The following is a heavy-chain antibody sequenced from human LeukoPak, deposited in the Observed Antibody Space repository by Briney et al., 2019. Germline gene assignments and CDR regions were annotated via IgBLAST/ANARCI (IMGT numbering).Heavy chain of an antibody. V-gene: IGHV4-59*01. D-gene: IGHD3-3*01. CDR2: ISYGGST. CDR3: ASETRIFGVAPSYYMDV. J-gene: IGHJ6*04. Sequence: MSSETLSLTCTVSGDSIRSYYWNWVRQPPGKGLEWIGYISYGGSTSYNPTLKSRLTISLEPFKDQFSLRLTYVTAVDTAVSYCASETRIFGVAPSYYMDVWGKGTTVTVSS. CDR1: GDSIRSYY.